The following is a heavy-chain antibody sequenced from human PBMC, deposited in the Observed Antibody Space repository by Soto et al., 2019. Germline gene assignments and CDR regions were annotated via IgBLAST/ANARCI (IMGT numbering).Heavy chain of an antibody. Sequence: GGSLRLSCAASGFTFISYGIHFCRHAPFKWLEWVAVIWYDGSNKYYVDSVKGRFTISRDNAKNSLYLQMNSLRAEDTAVYYCARGQYCSSTSCYTGYYYYGMDVWGQGTTVTVSS. V-gene: IGHV3-33*01. D-gene: IGHD2-2*02. CDR1: GFTFISYG. J-gene: IGHJ6*02. CDR2: IWYDGSNK. CDR3: ARGQYCSSTSCYTGYYYYGMDV.